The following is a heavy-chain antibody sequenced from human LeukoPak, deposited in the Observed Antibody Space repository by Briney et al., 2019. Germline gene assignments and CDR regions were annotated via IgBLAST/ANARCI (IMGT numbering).Heavy chain of an antibody. J-gene: IGHJ6*03. V-gene: IGHV3-23*01. D-gene: IGHD3-16*02. CDR1: GFTFSSYA. CDR2: ISGSGGST. CDR3: GLSSDYYYMDV. Sequence: GGSLRLSCAASGFTFSSYAMSWVRQAPGKGLEWVSAISGSGGSTYYADSVKGRFSISRDNSKNTLYLQMNSLRAEDTAVYYCGLSSDYYYMDVWGKGTTVTVSS.